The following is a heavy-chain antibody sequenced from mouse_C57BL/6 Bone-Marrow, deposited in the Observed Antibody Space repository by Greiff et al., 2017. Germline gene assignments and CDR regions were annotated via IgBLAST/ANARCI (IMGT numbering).Heavy chain of an antibody. CDR3: AIYFDY. CDR1: GYTFTSYW. CDR2: IDPSDSYT. J-gene: IGHJ2*01. Sequence: QVQLQQPGAELVKPGASVKLSCKASGYTFTSYWMQWVKQRPGQGLEWIGEIDPSDSYTNYNQKFKGKATLTVDTSSSTAYMQLSRLTSEDSAVYYCAIYFDYWGQGTTLTVSS. V-gene: IGHV1-50*01.